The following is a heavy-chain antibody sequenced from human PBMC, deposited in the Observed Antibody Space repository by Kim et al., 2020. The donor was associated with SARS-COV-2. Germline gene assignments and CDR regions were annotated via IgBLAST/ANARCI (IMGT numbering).Heavy chain of an antibody. J-gene: IGHJ5*02. D-gene: IGHD6-13*01. V-gene: IGHV4-59*08. CDR3: ARYSSTWNRFDP. CDR1: GGSISSYY. CDR2: IYYSGST. Sequence: SETLYLTCTVSGGSISSYYWSWIRQSPGKGLEWIGYIYYSGSTNYNPYLKSRVTISVDTSKNQFSLKLSSVTAADTAVDYCARYSSTWNRFDPWGQGTLVTVAS.